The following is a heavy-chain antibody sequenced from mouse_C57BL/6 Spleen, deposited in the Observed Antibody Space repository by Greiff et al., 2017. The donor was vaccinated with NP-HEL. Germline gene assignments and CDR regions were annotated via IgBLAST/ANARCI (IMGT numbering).Heavy chain of an antibody. J-gene: IGHJ1*03. CDR1: GYSITSDY. CDR2: ISYSGST. Sequence: EVQLQQSGPGLAKPSQTLSLTCSVTGYSITSDYWNWIRKFPGNKLEYMGYISYSGSTYYNPSLTSRMSITRDTSKNQYYLQWNSVTTEDTATYYCARYGDGSSYGTWYFDVWGTGTTVTVSS. V-gene: IGHV3-8*01. CDR3: ARYGDGSSYGTWYFDV. D-gene: IGHD1-1*01.